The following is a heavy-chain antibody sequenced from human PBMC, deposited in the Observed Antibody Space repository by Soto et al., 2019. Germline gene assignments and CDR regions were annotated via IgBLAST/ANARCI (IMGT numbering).Heavy chain of an antibody. J-gene: IGHJ3*02. CDR1: GYTFTSYY. CDR2: INPSGGST. CDR3: ARPFDNCSRTCCYDLPEHFYAFDI. Sequence: QVQLVQSGAEVKKPGASVKVSCKASGYTFTSYYMHWVRQAPGQGLEWMGIINPSGGSTSYAQKFQGRVTMTRDRSTSTVYVKLSSLRSEDTAVYYCARPFDNCSRTCCYDLPEHFYAFDIWGQGTMVTVSS. V-gene: IGHV1-46*01. D-gene: IGHD2-2*01.